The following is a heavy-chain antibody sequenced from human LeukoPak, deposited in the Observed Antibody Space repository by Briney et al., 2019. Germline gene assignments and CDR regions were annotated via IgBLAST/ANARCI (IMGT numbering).Heavy chain of an antibody. D-gene: IGHD2-15*01. J-gene: IGHJ6*02. Sequence: GESLKISCKGSGYSFTSYWIGWVRQMPGKGLEWMGIIYPGDSDTRYSPSFQGQVTISADKSISTAYLQWGSLKASDTAMYYCARHPTSLLGYYYGMDVWGQGTTVTVSS. CDR2: IYPGDSDT. CDR3: ARHPTSLLGYYYGMDV. V-gene: IGHV5-51*01. CDR1: GYSFTSYW.